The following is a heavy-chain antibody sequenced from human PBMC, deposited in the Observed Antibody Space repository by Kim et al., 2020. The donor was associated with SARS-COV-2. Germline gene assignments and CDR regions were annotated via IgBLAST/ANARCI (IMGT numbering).Heavy chain of an antibody. J-gene: IGHJ6*02. V-gene: IGHV4-59*08. D-gene: IGHD6-13*01. Sequence: SETLSLTCTVSGGSISSYYWSWIRQPPGKGLEWIGYIYYSGSTNYNPSLKSRVTISVDTSKNQFSLKLSSVTAADTAVYYCARHWGSSSWTNYYYYYGMDVWGQGTTVTVSS. CDR2: IYYSGST. CDR1: GGSISSYY. CDR3: ARHWGSSSWTNYYYYYGMDV.